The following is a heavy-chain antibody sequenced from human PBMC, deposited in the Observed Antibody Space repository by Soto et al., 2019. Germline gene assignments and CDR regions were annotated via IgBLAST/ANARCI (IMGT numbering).Heavy chain of an antibody. CDR2: INGGNGNI. D-gene: IGHD2-15*01. CDR3: ARLSGASPGPV. Sequence: GASVKVSCKASGYTFTDYAIYWVRQAPGQRLEWMGWINGGNGNIKYSLKFQDRVTITRDTSASTAYMDLSSLRFEDTAVYYCARLSGASPGPVWGQGTTVTVSS. J-gene: IGHJ6*02. V-gene: IGHV1-3*01. CDR1: GYTFTDYA.